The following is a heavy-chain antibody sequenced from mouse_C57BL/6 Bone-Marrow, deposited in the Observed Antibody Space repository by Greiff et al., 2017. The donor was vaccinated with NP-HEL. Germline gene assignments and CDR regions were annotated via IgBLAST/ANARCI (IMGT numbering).Heavy chain of an antibody. CDR2: ILPSIGRT. Sequence: QVQLQQSGSELRSPGSSVKLSCKDFDSEVFPIAYMSWVRQKPGHGFEWIGGILPSIGRTIYGEKFEDKATLDADTLSNTAYLELNSLTSEDSAIYYCARGNYDYDGAHFAYWGQGTLVTVSA. CDR3: ARGNYDYDGAHFAY. CDR1: DSEVFPIAY. V-gene: IGHV15-2*01. D-gene: IGHD2-4*01. J-gene: IGHJ3*01.